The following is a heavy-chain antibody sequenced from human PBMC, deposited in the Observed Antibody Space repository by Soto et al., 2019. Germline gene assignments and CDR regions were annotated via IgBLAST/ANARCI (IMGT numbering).Heavy chain of an antibody. V-gene: IGHV3-33*01. CDR2: IWYDGSNK. CDR1: GFTFSSYG. D-gene: IGHD3-3*01. J-gene: IGHJ5*02. CDR3: ARDRWDDFWSGYFWFDP. Sequence: GGSLRLSCAASGFTFSSYGMHWVRQAPGKGLEWVAVIWYDGSNKYYADSVKGRFTISRDNSKNTPYLQMNSLRAEDTAVYYCARDRWDDFWSGYFWFDPWGQGTLVTVSS.